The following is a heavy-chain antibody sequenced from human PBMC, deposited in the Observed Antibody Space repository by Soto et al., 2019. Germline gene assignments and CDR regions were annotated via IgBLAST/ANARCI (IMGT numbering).Heavy chain of an antibody. J-gene: IGHJ4*02. Sequence: ASVKVSCKASGYTFTSHYMHWVRQAPGQGLEWMGIINPSGGSTSYAQKFQGRVTMTRDTSTSTVSMELSSLRSEDTAVYYCARASVVVTTDYWGQGTLLTGS. V-gene: IGHV1-46*01. CDR3: ARASVVVTTDY. CDR1: GYTFTSHY. D-gene: IGHD2-21*02. CDR2: INPSGGST.